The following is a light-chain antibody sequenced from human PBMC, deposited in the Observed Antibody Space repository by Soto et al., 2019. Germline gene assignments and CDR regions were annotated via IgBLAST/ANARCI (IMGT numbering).Light chain of an antibody. CDR1: QSVSNNY. V-gene: IGKV3D-20*02. J-gene: IGKJ5*01. Sequence: ELVLTQSPGTLSLSPGERATLSCRASQSVSNNYLAWYQQKPGQAPRLLIYDASNRATGIPDRFSGSGTGTDFTLTISSLEPEDSAAYHCQQRSNWPSITFGQGTRLEIK. CDR3: QQRSNWPSIT. CDR2: DAS.